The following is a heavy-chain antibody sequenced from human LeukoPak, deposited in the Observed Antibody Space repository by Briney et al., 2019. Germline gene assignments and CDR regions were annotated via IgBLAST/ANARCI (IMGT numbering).Heavy chain of an antibody. J-gene: IGHJ4*02. D-gene: IGHD6-19*01. CDR3: TRGSSGRRDN. CDR2: MNHNSGNT. V-gene: IGHV1-8*01. Sequence: ASVKVSCKASGYTFTSCDINWVRPASGRGLAWMGWMNHNSGNTGYGQSFHGKITMTTDISIGTAYMELSNLTSEDTAIHYCTRGSSGRRDNWGQGTLVTVSA. CDR1: GYTFTSCD.